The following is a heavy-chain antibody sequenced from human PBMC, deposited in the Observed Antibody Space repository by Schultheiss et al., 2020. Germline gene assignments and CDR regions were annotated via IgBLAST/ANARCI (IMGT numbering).Heavy chain of an antibody. CDR3: ARDQAARPSWFDP. CDR1: GASISSYY. J-gene: IGHJ5*02. Sequence: SETLSLTCTVSGASISSYYWSWIRQPAGKGLEWIGRIYTSGSTNYNPSLKSRVTMSVDRSKNRFSLKLSSVTAADTAVYYCARDQAARPSWFDPWGQGTLVTVSS. D-gene: IGHD6-6*01. CDR2: IYTSGST. V-gene: IGHV4-4*07.